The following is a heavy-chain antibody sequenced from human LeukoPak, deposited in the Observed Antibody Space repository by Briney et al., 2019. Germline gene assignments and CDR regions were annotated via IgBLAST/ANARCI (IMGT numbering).Heavy chain of an antibody. Sequence: PGGSLRLSCAAPGFTFSSYSMNWVRQAPGKGLEWVSSISSSSSYIYYADSVKGRFTISRGNAKNSLYLQMNSLRAEDTAVYYCVGAYDSSGYYYAYFDYWGQGTLVTVSS. CDR3: VGAYDSSGYYYAYFDY. J-gene: IGHJ4*02. CDR2: ISSSSSYI. V-gene: IGHV3-21*01. CDR1: GFTFSSYS. D-gene: IGHD3-22*01.